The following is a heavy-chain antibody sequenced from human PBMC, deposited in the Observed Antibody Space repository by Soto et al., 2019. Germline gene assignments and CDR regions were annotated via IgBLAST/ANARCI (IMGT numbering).Heavy chain of an antibody. Sequence: SETLSLTCAVSGDSINSGYYWSWIRQPPGKGLEWIGYIYYSGSTNYNPSLKSRVTISVDTSKNQFSLKLSSVTAADTAVYYCARGRPRYSSSWEDNWFDPWGQGTLVTVPQ. CDR2: IYYSGST. CDR3: ARGRPRYSSSWEDNWFDP. J-gene: IGHJ5*02. CDR1: GDSINSGYY. D-gene: IGHD6-13*01. V-gene: IGHV4-61*01.